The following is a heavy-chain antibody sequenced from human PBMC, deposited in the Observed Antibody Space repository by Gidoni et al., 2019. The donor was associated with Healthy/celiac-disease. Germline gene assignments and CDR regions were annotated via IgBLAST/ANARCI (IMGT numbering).Heavy chain of an antibody. CDR3: AREGCSSTSCYNGPLNWFDP. V-gene: IGHV1-69*06. D-gene: IGHD2-2*02. Sequence: QVQLVQSGAEVKKPGSSVKVSCQASRGTFSSYAISWVRQAPGQGLEWMGGIIPIFGTANYAQKFPGRVTITADKSTSTAYMELSSLRSEDTAVYYCAREGCSSTSCYNGPLNWFDPWGQGTLVTVSS. CDR2: IIPIFGTA. CDR1: RGTFSSYA. J-gene: IGHJ5*02.